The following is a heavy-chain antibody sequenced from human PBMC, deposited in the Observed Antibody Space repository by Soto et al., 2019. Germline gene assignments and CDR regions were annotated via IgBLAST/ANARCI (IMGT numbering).Heavy chain of an antibody. CDR1: GFTVSSYA. Sequence: PGGSLRLSCAASGFTVSSYAMHWVRKAPGKGLEWVAVISYDGSNKYYADSVKGRFTISRDNSKNTLYLQMNSLRAEDTAVYYCARGGDFWSGYRTPNYYYGMDVWGQGTTVTVSS. V-gene: IGHV3-30-3*01. D-gene: IGHD3-3*01. CDR3: ARGGDFWSGYRTPNYYYGMDV. CDR2: ISYDGSNK. J-gene: IGHJ6*02.